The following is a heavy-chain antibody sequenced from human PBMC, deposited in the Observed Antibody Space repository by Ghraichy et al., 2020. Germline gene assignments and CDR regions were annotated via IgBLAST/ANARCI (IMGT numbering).Heavy chain of an antibody. V-gene: IGHV3-7*04. D-gene: IGHD6-13*01. CDR1: GFTFSTPW. J-gene: IGHJ4*02. CDR2: IKPDGTEK. CDR3: ARERSSNWYPYLDY. Sequence: LSLTCAASGFTFSTPWMSWVRQAPGKGLEWVANIKPDGTEKYYVDSVKGRFTISRDNAKNSLYLQMNSLRVEGTALYYCARERSSNWYPYLDYWGQGTLVTVSS.